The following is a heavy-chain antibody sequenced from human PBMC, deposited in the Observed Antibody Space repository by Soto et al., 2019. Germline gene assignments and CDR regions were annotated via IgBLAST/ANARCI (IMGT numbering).Heavy chain of an antibody. CDR3: ARVKAYCTSDSCHDY. D-gene: IGHD2-8*02. J-gene: IGHJ4*02. CDR1: GYTFTSYG. V-gene: IGHV1-18*01. Sequence: ASVKVSCKASGYTFTSYGVSWVRQAPGQGLEWMGWVSAYNGHTYYAQKLQGRVSMTTDTSTSTAYMELRSLRSDDTAVYYCARVKAYCTSDSCHDYWSQGTLVTVSS. CDR2: VSAYNGHT.